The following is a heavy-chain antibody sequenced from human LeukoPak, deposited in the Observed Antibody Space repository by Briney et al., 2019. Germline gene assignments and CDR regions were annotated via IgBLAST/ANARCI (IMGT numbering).Heavy chain of an antibody. V-gene: IGHV7-4-1*02. Sequence: ASVKVSCKASGYTFTTYGINWVRQAPGQGLEWMGWINTNTGNPTYAQGFTGRFVFSLDTSVSTAYLQISSLKAEDTAVYYCARGYCSGGSCSVGEAIGGYWGQGTLVTVSS. CDR2: INTNTGNP. CDR1: GYTFTTYG. CDR3: ARGYCSGGSCSVGEAIGGY. J-gene: IGHJ4*02. D-gene: IGHD2-15*01.